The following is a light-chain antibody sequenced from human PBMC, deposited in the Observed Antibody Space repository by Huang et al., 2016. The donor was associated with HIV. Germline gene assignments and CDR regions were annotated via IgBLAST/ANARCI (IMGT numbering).Light chain of an antibody. Sequence: DIQMTQSPSSLSASVGDRVTITCRASQDIRSWLAWYQQKPEKAPKSLIFDASSLQSGVPTRYSDSESGTDFTLIISSLQPEDFATYYYQQYHSHPPTFGGGTKVEIK. CDR3: QQYHSHPPT. V-gene: IGKV1D-16*01. CDR1: QDIRSW. J-gene: IGKJ4*01. CDR2: DAS.